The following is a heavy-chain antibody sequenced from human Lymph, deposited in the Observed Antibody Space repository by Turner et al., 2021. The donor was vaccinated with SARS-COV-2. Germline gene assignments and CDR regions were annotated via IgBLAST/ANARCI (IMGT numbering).Heavy chain of an antibody. CDR1: GGSISSGDYY. V-gene: IGHV4-30-4*01. D-gene: IGHD2-8*01. CDR3: ARVVVLRRAYFDY. J-gene: IGHJ4*02. CDR2: IYYSGST. Sequence: QVQLQESGPGLVKPSQSMSLTCPVTGGSISSGDYYWSWIRQPPGKGLEWFGYIYYSGSTYYNPSLKRRVTISVDTSKTQFSLKLSSVTAADTAVYYCARVVVLRRAYFDYWGQGTLVTVSS.